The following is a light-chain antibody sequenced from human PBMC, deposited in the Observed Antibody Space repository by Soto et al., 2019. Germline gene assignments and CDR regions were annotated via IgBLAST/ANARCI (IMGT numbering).Light chain of an antibody. CDR2: LGS. CDR3: QQHYNNLLS. V-gene: IGKV2-28*01. Sequence: ILMTQSPLSLPVTPGEPASISCRSGQSLLHSNGHHSLDWYLQKPGQSPQLLIYLGSNRASGVPDMFSGSGSGTNIALTISVLEPEDFGTYYCQQHYNNLLSVGCGTKVDI. CDR1: QSLLHSNGHHS. J-gene: IGKJ4*02.